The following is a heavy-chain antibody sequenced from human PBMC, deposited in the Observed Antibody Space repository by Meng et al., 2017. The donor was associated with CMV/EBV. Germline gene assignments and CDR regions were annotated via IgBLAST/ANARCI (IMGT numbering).Heavy chain of an antibody. J-gene: IGHJ4*02. Sequence: GGSLRLSCAASGFTFSDYYMSWIRQAPGKGLEWVSYISSSGSTIYYADSVKGRFTISRDNAKNSLYLQMNSLRAEDTAVYYCARGVDLEWFLFSQDYWGQGTLVTVSS. CDR2: ISSSGSTI. CDR1: GFTFSDYY. D-gene: IGHD3-3*01. V-gene: IGHV3-11*04. CDR3: ARGVDLEWFLFSQDY.